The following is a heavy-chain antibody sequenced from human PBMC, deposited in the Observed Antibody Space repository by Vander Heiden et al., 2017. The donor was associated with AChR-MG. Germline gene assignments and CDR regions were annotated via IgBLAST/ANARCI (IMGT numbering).Heavy chain of an antibody. Sequence: QVKLQQWGAGLLKPSETLSLTCAVYGGSFSGYYWSWIRQPPGKGLEWIGEINHSGSTNYNPSLKSRVTTSVDTSKNQFSLKLSSVTAADTAVYYCASDSGTYYDFWSGYPRAFDIWGQGTMVTVSS. D-gene: IGHD3-3*01. CDR2: INHSGST. V-gene: IGHV4-34*01. CDR1: GGSFSGYY. CDR3: ASDSGTYYDFWSGYPRAFDI. J-gene: IGHJ3*02.